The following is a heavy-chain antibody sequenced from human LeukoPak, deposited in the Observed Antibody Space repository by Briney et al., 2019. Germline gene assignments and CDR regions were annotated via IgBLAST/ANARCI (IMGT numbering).Heavy chain of an antibody. J-gene: IGHJ6*02. CDR1: GFTFSSYA. V-gene: IGHV3-23*01. D-gene: IGHD5-12*01. CDR2: ISGSGGST. CDR3: AKGVGYGGYPYYYYYGMDV. Sequence: GGSLRLPCAASGFTFSSYAMSWVRQAPGKGLEWVSGISGSGGSTYYADSVRGRFTISRDNSKNTLYLQMNSLRAEDTAVYYCAKGVGYGGYPYYYYYGMDVWGQGTTVTVSS.